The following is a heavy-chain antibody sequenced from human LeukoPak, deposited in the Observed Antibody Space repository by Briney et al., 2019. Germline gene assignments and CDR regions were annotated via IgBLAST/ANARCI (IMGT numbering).Heavy chain of an antibody. CDR3: ARETSQKGAHYMDV. CDR2: IHTGGST. Sequence: SETLSLTCTVSGGSISSGNYYWSWIRQPAGKGLEWIGRIHTGGSTNYNPSLKSRVTMSVDTSKNQFSLKMSSVTAADTAVYYCARETSQKGAHYMDVWGKGTTVAISS. CDR1: GGSISSGNYY. V-gene: IGHV4-61*02. J-gene: IGHJ6*03. D-gene: IGHD3-16*01.